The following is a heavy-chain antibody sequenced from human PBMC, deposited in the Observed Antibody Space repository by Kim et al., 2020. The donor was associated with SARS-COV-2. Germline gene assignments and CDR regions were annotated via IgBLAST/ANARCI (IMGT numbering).Heavy chain of an antibody. D-gene: IGHD6-19*01. CDR2: IYADGST. Sequence: GGSLRLSCAASGFTVSSNYMSWVRQAPGKGLEWVSVIYADGSTFYADSVKGRFTISRDSSKNTLYLQMNSLRAEDTAVYYCARESRPGIPVAGTVGGSWG. CDR3: ARESRPGIPVAGTVGGS. CDR1: GFTVSSNY. V-gene: IGHV3-53*01. J-gene: IGHJ5*01.